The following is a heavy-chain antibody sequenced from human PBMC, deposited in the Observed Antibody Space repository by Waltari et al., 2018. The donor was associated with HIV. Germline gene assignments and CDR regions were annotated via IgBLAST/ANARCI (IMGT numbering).Heavy chain of an antibody. V-gene: IGHV3-23*01. CDR2: RCGSVGST. D-gene: IGHD3-3*01. J-gene: IGHJ4*02. Sequence: EVQLLESGGGLVLPGGSLRLSCAASGFTFSSSAMSWVSQAPGKGLEWVSARCGSVGSTHYADSVKGRFTISRDNSKSTLYLQMNSLSAEDTAVYYCAGFLEWSTPLDYFDYWGQGTLVTVSS. CDR3: AGFLEWSTPLDYFDY. CDR1: GFTFSSSA.